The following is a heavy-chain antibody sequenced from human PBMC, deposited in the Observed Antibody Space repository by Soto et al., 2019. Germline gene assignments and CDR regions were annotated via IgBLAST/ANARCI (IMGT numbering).Heavy chain of an antibody. CDR2: ISWNSGSI. D-gene: IGHD6-19*01. CDR3: AKDISRIAGAGTGYYYYYGMDV. J-gene: IGHJ6*02. CDR1: GFTFDDYA. Sequence: GGSLRLSCAASGFTFDDYAMHWVRQAPGKGLEWVSGISWNSGSIGYADSVKGRFTISRDNAKNSLYLQMNSLRAEDTALYYCAKDISRIAGAGTGYYYYYGMDVWGQGTTVTVSS. V-gene: IGHV3-9*01.